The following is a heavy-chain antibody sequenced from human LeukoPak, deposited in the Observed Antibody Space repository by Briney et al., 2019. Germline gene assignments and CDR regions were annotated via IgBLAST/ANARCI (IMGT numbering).Heavy chain of an antibody. CDR3: ARGKTIFGVVPGWFDP. V-gene: IGHV1-2*02. D-gene: IGHD3-3*01. CDR2: INPNSGGT. J-gene: IGHJ5*02. Sequence: ASVKVSCKASGYTFTSYGITWVRQAPGQGLEWMGWINPNSGGTNYAQKFQGRVTMTRDTSISTAYMELSRLRSDDTAVYYCARGKTIFGVVPGWFDPWGQGTLVTVSS. CDR1: GYTFTSYG.